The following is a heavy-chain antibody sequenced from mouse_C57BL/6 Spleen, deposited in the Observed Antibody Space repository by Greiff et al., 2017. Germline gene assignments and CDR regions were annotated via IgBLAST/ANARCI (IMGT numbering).Heavy chain of an antibody. CDR3: ARSENWDWFAY. Sequence: VQGVESGPELVKPGASVKISCKASGYAFSSSWMNWVKQRPGKGLEWIGRIYPGDGDTNYNGKFKGKATLTADKSSSTAYMQLSSLTSEDSAVYFCARSENWDWFAYWGQGTLVTVSA. V-gene: IGHV1-82*01. J-gene: IGHJ3*01. CDR1: GYAFSSSW. D-gene: IGHD4-1*01. CDR2: IYPGDGDT.